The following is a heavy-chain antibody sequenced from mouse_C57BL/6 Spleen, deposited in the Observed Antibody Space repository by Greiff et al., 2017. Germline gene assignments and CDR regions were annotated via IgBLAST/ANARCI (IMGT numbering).Heavy chain of an antibody. CDR3: ARCYGSSFDY. V-gene: IGHV1-64*01. CDR1: GYTFTSYW. CDR2: IHPNSGST. Sequence: QVQLQQPGAELVKPGASVKLSCKASGYTFTSYWMHWVKQRPGQGLEWIGMIHPNSGSTNYNEKFKSKATLTEDKSSSTAYMQLSSLTSEDSAVYYCARCYGSSFDYWGKGTTLTVAS. J-gene: IGHJ2*01. D-gene: IGHD1-1*01.